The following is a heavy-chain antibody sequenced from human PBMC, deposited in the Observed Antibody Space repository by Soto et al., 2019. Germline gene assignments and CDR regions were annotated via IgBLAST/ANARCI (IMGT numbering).Heavy chain of an antibody. D-gene: IGHD6-19*01. J-gene: IGHJ4*02. CDR3: ATDPYSSGWPY. Sequence: ASVKVSCKVSGYTLTELSMHWVRQAPGKGLEWMGGFDPEDGETIYAQKKQGRDNMTEDKTTDTAYMEKSSLRSEDTAVYYCATDPYSSGWPYWGQGTLVTVSA. CDR2: FDPEDGET. V-gene: IGHV1-24*01. CDR1: GYTLTELS.